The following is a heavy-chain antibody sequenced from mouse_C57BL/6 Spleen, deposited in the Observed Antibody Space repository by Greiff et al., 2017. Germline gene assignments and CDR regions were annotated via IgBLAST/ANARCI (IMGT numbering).Heavy chain of an antibody. CDR2: ISSGSSTI. CDR3: ARGPDGGFAY. V-gene: IGHV5-17*01. CDR1: GFTFSDYG. Sequence: DVMLVESGGGLVKPGGSLKLSCAASGFTFSDYGMHWVRQAPEKGLEWVAYISSGSSTIYYADTVKGRFTISRDNAKNTLFLQMTSLRSEDTAMYYCARGPDGGFAYWGQGTLVTVSA. J-gene: IGHJ3*01.